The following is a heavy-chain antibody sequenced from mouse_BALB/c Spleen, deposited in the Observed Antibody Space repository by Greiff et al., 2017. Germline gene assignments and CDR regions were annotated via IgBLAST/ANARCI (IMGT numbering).Heavy chain of an antibody. CDR2: IWTGGGT. CDR3: VRDEGNYAMDY. Sequence: VQLQESGPGLVAPSQSLSITCTVSGFSLTSYDISWIRQPPGKGLEWLGVIWTGGGTNYNSAFMSRLSISKDNSKSQVFLKMNSLQTDDTAIYYCVRDEGNYAMDYWGQGTSVTVSS. CDR1: GFSLTSYD. V-gene: IGHV2-9-2*01. J-gene: IGHJ4*01.